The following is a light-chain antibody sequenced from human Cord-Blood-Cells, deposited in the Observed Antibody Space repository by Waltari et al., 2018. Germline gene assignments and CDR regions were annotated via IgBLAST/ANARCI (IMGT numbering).Light chain of an antibody. CDR2: GAS. CDR3: QQYGSSPPWT. CDR1: QRVSSSY. Sequence: EIVLTQSPGTLSLSPGERSTLSCRASQRVSSSYLAWYQQKPGQAPRLLIYGASSRATGIPDRCSGSGSVTDFTLTISRLEPEDFAVYYCQQYGSSPPWTFGQGTKVEIK. J-gene: IGKJ1*01. V-gene: IGKV3-20*01.